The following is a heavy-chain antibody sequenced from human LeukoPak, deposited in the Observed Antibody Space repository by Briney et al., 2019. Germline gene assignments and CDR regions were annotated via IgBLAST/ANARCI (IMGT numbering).Heavy chain of an antibody. D-gene: IGHD2-2*02. CDR3: AKPPYTNDNYY. Sequence: GGSLRLSCAASGLTFSNYAMNWVRQAPGKGLEWVSAISHTGDDTYYADSVRGRFTISRDNSKNTLYLQMNSLRAEDTAIYYCAKPPYTNDNYYWGQGTLVPVSS. CDR1: GLTFSNYA. J-gene: IGHJ4*02. CDR2: ISHTGDDT. V-gene: IGHV3-23*01.